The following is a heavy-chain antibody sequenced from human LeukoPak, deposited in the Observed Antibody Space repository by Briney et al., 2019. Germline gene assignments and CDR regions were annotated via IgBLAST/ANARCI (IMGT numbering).Heavy chain of an antibody. CDR1: GFTFSSSA. Sequence: GGSLRLSCAASGFTFSSSALHWVGQASGKRLEWVGRIRSTANGYATAYAASGKGRFTISRDGSKNTAYLQMGSLNTEDTALYYCARDLRLEVQPLQNYYGSGSIPSLTPDYWGQGTLVTVSS. J-gene: IGHJ4*02. D-gene: IGHD3-10*01. CDR2: IRSTANGYAT. V-gene: IGHV3-73*01. CDR3: ARDLRLEVQPLQNYYGSGSIPSLTPDY.